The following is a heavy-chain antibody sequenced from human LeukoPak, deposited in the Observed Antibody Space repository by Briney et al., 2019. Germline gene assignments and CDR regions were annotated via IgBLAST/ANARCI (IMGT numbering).Heavy chain of an antibody. CDR2: MNPNSGNT. D-gene: IGHD1-26*01. CDR1: GYTFTSYD. Sequence: ASVKVSCKASGYTFTSYDINWVRQATGQGREWMGWMNPNSGNTGYAQKFQGRVTMTRNTSISTAYMELSSLRSEDTAVYYCARRHRGVGATNYCGEGTLVTVSS. CDR3: ARRHRGVGATNY. J-gene: IGHJ4*02. V-gene: IGHV1-8*01.